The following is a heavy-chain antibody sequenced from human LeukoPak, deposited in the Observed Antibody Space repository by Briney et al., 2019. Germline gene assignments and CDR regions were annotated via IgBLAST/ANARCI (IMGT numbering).Heavy chain of an antibody. CDR2: INPNSGGT. Sequence: GASVTVSCKASGYTFTGYYMHWVRQAPGQGLEWMGWINPNSGGTNYAQKFQGRVTMTRDTSISTAYMELTRLRSDDTAVYYCARGPHWDPHFDYWGQGTLVTVSS. J-gene: IGHJ4*02. CDR3: ARGPHWDPHFDY. D-gene: IGHD7-27*01. CDR1: GYTFTGYY. V-gene: IGHV1-2*02.